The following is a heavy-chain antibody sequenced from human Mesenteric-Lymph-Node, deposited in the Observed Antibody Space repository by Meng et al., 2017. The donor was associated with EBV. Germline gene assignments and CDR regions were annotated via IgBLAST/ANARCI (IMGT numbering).Heavy chain of an antibody. D-gene: IGHD5-24*01. CDR2: MRGSGSIV. J-gene: IGHJ4*02. CDR3: ASEGPGGYNRPSDY. CDR1: AFTCSEYY. V-gene: IGHV3-11*01. Sequence: VQMVAPGGGLVQPGGSLVLSCAAPAFTCSEYYLSWFRRVPGTGLEWVSYMRGSGSIVYYAGSVKGRLTISRDNAKNSLYLQMNSLRTEDTAVYYCASEGPGGYNRPSDYWGQGTLVTVSS.